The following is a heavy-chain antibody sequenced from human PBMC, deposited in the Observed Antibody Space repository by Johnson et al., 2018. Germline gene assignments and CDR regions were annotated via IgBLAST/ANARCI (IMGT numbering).Heavy chain of an antibody. CDR2: IGTAGDT. J-gene: IGHJ6*02. CDR3: AGDWGGENCGGDCYPETHYGMDV. D-gene: IGHD2-21*02. Sequence: EVQLVESGGGLVQPGGSLRLSCAASGFTFSSYDMHWVRQAAGKGLEWVSAIGTAGDTYYPGSVKGRLTISSDNSKNPLYLQMNSLRAEDTAVYYCAGDWGGENCGGDCYPETHYGMDVWGQGTTVTVSS. V-gene: IGHV3-13*01. CDR1: GFTFSSYD.